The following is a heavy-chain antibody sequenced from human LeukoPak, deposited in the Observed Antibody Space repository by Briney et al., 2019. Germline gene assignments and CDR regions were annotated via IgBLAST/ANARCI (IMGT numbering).Heavy chain of an antibody. D-gene: IGHD6-13*01. CDR2: ISGSGGST. Sequence: GGSLRLSCAASGFTFSSYAMSWVRQAPGKGREWVSAISGSGGSTYYADSVKGRFTISRDNSKNTLCLQMNSLRAEDTAVYYCAKWSSSWYYFDYWGQGTLVTVSS. V-gene: IGHV3-23*01. CDR3: AKWSSSWYYFDY. CDR1: GFTFSSYA. J-gene: IGHJ4*02.